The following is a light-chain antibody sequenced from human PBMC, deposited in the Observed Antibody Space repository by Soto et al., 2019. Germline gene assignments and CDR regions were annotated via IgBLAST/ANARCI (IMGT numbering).Light chain of an antibody. Sequence: DIQMTQSPSTVSASVGDRVTITCRASQSISSWLAWYQQKPGKAPKLLIYKASTLEGGVPSRFSGSGSGTAFTLAINSLQPDDVATYHCQQYKSFPWTFGQGTKVEVK. CDR3: QQYKSFPWT. CDR1: QSISSW. V-gene: IGKV1-5*03. CDR2: KAS. J-gene: IGKJ1*01.